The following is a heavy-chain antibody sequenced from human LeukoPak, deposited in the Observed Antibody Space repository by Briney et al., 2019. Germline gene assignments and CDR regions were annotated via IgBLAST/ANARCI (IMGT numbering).Heavy chain of an antibody. CDR3: ARLNYDFWSGLDI. J-gene: IGHJ3*02. D-gene: IGHD3-3*01. Sequence: PSETLSLTCAVSGYSISSGYYWGWIRQPPGKGLEWIGSIYHSGSTYYNPSLKSRVTISVDTSKNQFSLKLSSVTAADTAVYYCARLNYDFWSGLDIWGQGTMVTVSS. V-gene: IGHV4-38-2*01. CDR2: IYHSGST. CDR1: GYSISSGYY.